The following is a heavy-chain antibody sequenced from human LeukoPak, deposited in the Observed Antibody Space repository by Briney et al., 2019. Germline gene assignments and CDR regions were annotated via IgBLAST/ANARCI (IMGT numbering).Heavy chain of an antibody. V-gene: IGHV5-51*01. J-gene: IGHJ4*02. CDR2: IYPVDSDT. CDR1: GYNFTNYW. CDR3: ARSYNWNYDYFDY. Sequence: GESLKISCMGSGYNFTNYWVGWVRQMSGKGLEWMGIIYPVDSDTSYSPSCQGQVTISADKSISTAYLQWSSLKASDTAIYYCARSYNWNYDYFDYWGQGTLVTVSS. D-gene: IGHD1-7*01.